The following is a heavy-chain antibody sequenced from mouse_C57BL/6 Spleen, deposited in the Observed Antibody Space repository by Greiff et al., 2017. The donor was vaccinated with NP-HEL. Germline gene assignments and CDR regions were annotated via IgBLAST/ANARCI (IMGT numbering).Heavy chain of an antibody. J-gene: IGHJ4*01. CDR2: INPSNGGT. D-gene: IGHD1-1*01. V-gene: IGHV1-53*01. CDR3: AVITTVVDAMDY. Sequence: QVQLKQPGTELVKPGASVKLSCKASGYTFTSYWMHWVKQRPGQGLEWIGNINPSNGGTNYNEKFKSKATLTVDKSSSTAYMQLSSLTSEDSAVYYCAVITTVVDAMDYWGQGTSVTVSS. CDR1: GYTFTSYW.